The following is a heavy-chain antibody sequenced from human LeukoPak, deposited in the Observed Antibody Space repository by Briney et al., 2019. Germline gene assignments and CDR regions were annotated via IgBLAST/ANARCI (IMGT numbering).Heavy chain of an antibody. V-gene: IGHV3-74*01. Sequence: GGSLRLSCAASGFTFSSYWMHWVRQAPGKGLVWVSRINSDGSSTSYADSVKGRFTISRDNAKNTLYLQMNSLRAEDTAVYYCARSQPGDGDPLNYWGQGTLVTVSS. D-gene: IGHD4-17*01. CDR2: INSDGSST. CDR1: GFTFSSYW. CDR3: ARSQPGDGDPLNY. J-gene: IGHJ4*02.